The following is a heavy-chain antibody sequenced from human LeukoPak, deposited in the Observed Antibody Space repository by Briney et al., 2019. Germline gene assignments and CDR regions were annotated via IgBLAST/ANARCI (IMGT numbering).Heavy chain of an antibody. J-gene: IGHJ5*02. CDR3: ARVFRGAVTSNWFDP. V-gene: IGHV4-59*01. CDR2: ISDSGST. Sequence: SETLSLTCTVSGGSINGYYWTWIRQPPGKGLEWIGYISDSGSTNHNPSLKSRVSMSVGSSNTDFSLRLNSETAADTAVYYCARVFRGAVTSNWFDPWGQGTLVTVSS. CDR1: GGSINGYY. D-gene: IGHD4-17*01.